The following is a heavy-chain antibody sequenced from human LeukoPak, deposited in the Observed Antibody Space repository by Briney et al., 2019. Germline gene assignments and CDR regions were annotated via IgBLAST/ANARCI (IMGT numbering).Heavy chain of an antibody. D-gene: IGHD1-26*01. Sequence: ASVKVSCKASGYTFTGYDINWVRQAIGQGHEWMGWMNPSTGDTGYAQKFQGRVTMTRNTSVDTAFMELSGLGSEDTAVYYCTRGSLSGSSRDYWGQGTLVTVSS. J-gene: IGHJ4*02. CDR3: TRGSLSGSSRDY. CDR2: MNPSTGDT. V-gene: IGHV1-8*01. CDR1: GYTFTGYD.